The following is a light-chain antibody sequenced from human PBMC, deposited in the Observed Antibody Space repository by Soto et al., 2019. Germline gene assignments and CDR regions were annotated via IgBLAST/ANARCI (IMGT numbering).Light chain of an antibody. CDR3: QQYYSFPRT. CDR2: DAS. J-gene: IGKJ1*01. V-gene: IGKV1-5*01. CDR1: QSISSW. Sequence: DIQITQSPSTLSVSVGDRVTITCRASQSISSWLAWYQQKPGKAPKLLIYDASSLESGVPSRFSGSGSGTEFTLTISSLQPDDFATYYCQQYYSFPRTFGQGTKVDIK.